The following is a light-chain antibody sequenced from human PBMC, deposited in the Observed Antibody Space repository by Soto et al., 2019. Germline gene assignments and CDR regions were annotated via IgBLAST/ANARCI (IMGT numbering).Light chain of an antibody. CDR3: QQYGRSPWT. CDR1: QSISSNY. V-gene: IGKV3-20*01. J-gene: IGKJ1*01. Sequence: IVMTQSPATLSVSPGERATLSCRASQSISSNYLAWYQHKPGQAPRLLIFGASSRATGIPDRFSGSGSGTDFTLTITRVEPEDSAVYYCQQYGRSPWTFGQGTKVDIK. CDR2: GAS.